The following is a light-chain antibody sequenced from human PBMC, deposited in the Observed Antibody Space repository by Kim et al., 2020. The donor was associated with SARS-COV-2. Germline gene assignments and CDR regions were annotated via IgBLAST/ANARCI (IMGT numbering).Light chain of an antibody. CDR2: GKN. CDR1: SLRSYY. V-gene: IGLV3-19*01. CDR3: NSRDSNDNVV. Sequence: VALGETVSITCKGDSLRSYYETWYQQKPGQAPILVIYGKNNRPSGIPDRFSGSSSGNTASLTITGTQADDEADYYCNSRDSNDNVVFGGGTQLTVL. J-gene: IGLJ2*01.